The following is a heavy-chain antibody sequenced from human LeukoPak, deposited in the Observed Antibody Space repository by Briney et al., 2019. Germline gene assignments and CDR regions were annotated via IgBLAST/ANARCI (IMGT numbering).Heavy chain of an antibody. CDR1: GFTFSSNY. CDR3: ARSLGGVTLH. CDR2: IYSGGST. J-gene: IGHJ4*02. V-gene: IGHV3-66*01. Sequence: GGSLRLSCAASGFTFSSNYMNWVRQAPGKGVEWGSVIYSGGSTYYSDSVKGRVTISRDKSKNKLYLQMNSLRAEDTAVYYCARSLGGVTLHWGQGTLVTVSS. D-gene: IGHD3-16*01.